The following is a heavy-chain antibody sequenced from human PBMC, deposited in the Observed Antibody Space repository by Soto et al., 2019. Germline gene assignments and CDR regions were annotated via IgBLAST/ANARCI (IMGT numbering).Heavy chain of an antibody. Sequence: SETLSLTCTVSGGSISSYYWSWIRQPPGEGLEWIGYMYYSGSTNYNPSLKSRVTISVDTSKNQFSLKLSSVTAADTAVYYCARYVHGRAAAGPYNWFDPWGQGTLVTVSS. CDR1: GGSISSYY. CDR3: ARYVHGRAAAGPYNWFDP. CDR2: MYYSGST. V-gene: IGHV4-59*01. D-gene: IGHD6-13*01. J-gene: IGHJ5*02.